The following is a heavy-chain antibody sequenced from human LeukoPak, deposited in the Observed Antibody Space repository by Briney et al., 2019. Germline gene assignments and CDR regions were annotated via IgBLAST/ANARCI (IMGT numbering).Heavy chain of an antibody. CDR3: ARNDMEYSSSWWPFDY. CDR2: INHSGST. D-gene: IGHD6-13*01. CDR1: GGSFSGYY. V-gene: IGHV4-34*01. J-gene: IGHJ4*02. Sequence: SETLSLTCAVYGGSFSGYYWSWIRQPPGKGLEWIGEINHSGSTNYNPSLKSRVTISIDTSKNQFSLRLSFATAADTAVYYCARNDMEYSSSWWPFDYWGQGTLVTVSS.